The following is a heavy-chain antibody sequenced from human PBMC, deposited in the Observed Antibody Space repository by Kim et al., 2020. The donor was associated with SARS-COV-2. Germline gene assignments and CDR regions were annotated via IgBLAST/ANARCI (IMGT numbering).Heavy chain of an antibody. D-gene: IGHD6-6*01. CDR2: IWYDGSNK. CDR3: ARDQVHSSSSTFDY. Sequence: GGSLRLSCAASGFTFSSYGMHWVRQAPGKGLEWVAVIWYDGSNKYYADSVKGRFTISRDNSKNTLYLQMNSLRAEDTAVYYCARDQVHSSSSTFDYWGQGTLVTVSS. V-gene: IGHV3-33*01. J-gene: IGHJ4*02. CDR1: GFTFSSYG.